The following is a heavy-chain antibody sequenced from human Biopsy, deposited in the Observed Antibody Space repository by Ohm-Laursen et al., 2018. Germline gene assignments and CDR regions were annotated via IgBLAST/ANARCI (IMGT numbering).Heavy chain of an antibody. CDR3: VRGRSMDV. J-gene: IGHJ6*02. CDR1: GVTLSGYS. V-gene: IGHV3-7*01. CDR2: IKQDGSED. Sequence: SLRLSCAASGVTLSGYSMNWVRQAPGKGLEWVAMIKQDGSEDYYVDSVKGRFTISRDNAQKSLDLQLNSLRAEDTAAYYCVRGRSMDVWGQGTTVTVSS.